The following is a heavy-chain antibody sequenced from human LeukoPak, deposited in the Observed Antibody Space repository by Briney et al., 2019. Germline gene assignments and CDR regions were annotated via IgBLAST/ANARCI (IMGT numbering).Heavy chain of an antibody. D-gene: IGHD6-19*01. CDR1: GGSISSSSYY. CDR2: IYYSGST. J-gene: IGHJ3*02. CDR3: ASPGLDDAFDT. V-gene: IGHV4-39*07. Sequence: SETLSLTCTVSGGSISSSSYYWGWIRQPPGKGLEWIGSIYYSGSTYYNPSLKSRVTISVDTSKNQFSLKLSSVTAADTAVYYCASPGLDDAFDTWGQGTMVTVSS.